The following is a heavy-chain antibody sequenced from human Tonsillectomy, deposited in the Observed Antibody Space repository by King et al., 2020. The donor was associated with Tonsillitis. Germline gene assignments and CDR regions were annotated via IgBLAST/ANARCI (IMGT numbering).Heavy chain of an antibody. D-gene: IGHD5-18*01. CDR3: ARAPNPAMARGKYYYYYMDV. CDR2: INHSGST. J-gene: IGHJ6*03. Sequence: VQLQQWGAGLLKPSETLSLTCAVYGGSFSGYYWSWIRQPPGKGLEWIGEINHSGSTNYNPSLKSRVTISVDTSKNQFSLKLSSVTAADTAVYYCARAPNPAMARGKYYYYYMDVWGKGTTVTVSS. V-gene: IGHV4-34*01. CDR1: GGSFSGYY.